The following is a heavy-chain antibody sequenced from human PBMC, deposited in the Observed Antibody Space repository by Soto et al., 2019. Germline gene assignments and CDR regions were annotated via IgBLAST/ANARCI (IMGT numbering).Heavy chain of an antibody. V-gene: IGHV3-23*01. CDR2: ISGSGGST. CDR3: SKERGRIAARPQAGY. Sequence: EVQLLESGGGLVQPGGSLRLSCAASGFTFSSYAMSWVRQAPGKGLEWVSAISGSGGSTYYAASVKGRFTISRDNSKNTLYLQMNSLAAEDTAVYYCSKERGRIAARPQAGYWGQGTLVTVSS. CDR1: GFTFSSYA. J-gene: IGHJ4*02. D-gene: IGHD6-6*01.